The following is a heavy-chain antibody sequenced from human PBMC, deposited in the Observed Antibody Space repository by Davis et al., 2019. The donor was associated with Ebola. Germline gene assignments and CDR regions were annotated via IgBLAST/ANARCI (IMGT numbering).Heavy chain of an antibody. CDR2: TYYRSKWYN. V-gene: IGHV6-1*01. CDR3: ARGPAPSMVRGAREENDYYMDV. CDR1: GDSVSSNSAA. D-gene: IGHD3-10*01. J-gene: IGHJ6*03. Sequence: HSQTLSLTCAISGDSVSSNSAAWNWIRQSPSRGLEWLGRTYYRSKWYNDYAVSVKSRITINPDTSKNQFSLQLNSVTPEDTAVYYCARGPAPSMVRGAREENDYYMDVWGKGTTVTVSS.